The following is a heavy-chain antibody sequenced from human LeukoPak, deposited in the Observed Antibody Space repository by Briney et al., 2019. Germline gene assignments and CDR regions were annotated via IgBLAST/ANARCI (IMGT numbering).Heavy chain of an antibody. CDR1: GGSFSGYY. CDR2: INHSGST. Sequence: KSSETLSLTCAVYGGSFSGYYWSWIRQPPGEGLEWIGEINHSGSTNYNPSLKSRVTISVDTSKNQFSLKLSSVTAADTAVYYCARGRGKGAARRMLAYYYYMDVWGKGTTVTVSS. CDR3: ARGRGKGAARRMLAYYYYMDV. V-gene: IGHV4-34*01. D-gene: IGHD6-6*01. J-gene: IGHJ6*03.